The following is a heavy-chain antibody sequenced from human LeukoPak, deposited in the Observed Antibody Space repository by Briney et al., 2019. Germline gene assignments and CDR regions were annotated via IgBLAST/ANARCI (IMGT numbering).Heavy chain of an antibody. CDR1: GYTFTSYY. V-gene: IGHV1-69*13. CDR2: IIPIFGTA. J-gene: IGHJ4*02. Sequence: SVKVSCKASGYTFTSYYMHWVRQAPGQGLEWMGGIIPIFGTANYAQKFQGRVTITADESTSTAYMELSSLRSEDTAVYYCASLAVAGTGYYFDYWGQGTLVTVSS. CDR3: ASLAVAGTGYYFDY. D-gene: IGHD6-19*01.